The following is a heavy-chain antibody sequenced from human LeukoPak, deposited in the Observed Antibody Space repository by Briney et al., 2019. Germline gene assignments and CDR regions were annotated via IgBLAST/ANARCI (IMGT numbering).Heavy chain of an antibody. CDR1: GYTFTGHY. CDR2: INPNSGGT. D-gene: IGHD6-13*01. J-gene: IGHJ6*03. V-gene: IGHV1-2*02. Sequence: GASLKVSCKASGYTFTGHYMHWVRQAPGQGLEWMGWINPNSGGTNYAQKFQGRVTMTRDTSISTAYMELSRLRSDDTAVYYCARGPQDSSSWYLYYYYMDVWGKGTTVTISS. CDR3: ARGPQDSSSWYLYYYYMDV.